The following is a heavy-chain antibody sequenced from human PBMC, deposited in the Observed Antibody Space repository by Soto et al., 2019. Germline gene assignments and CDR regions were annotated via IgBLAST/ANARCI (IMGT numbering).Heavy chain of an antibody. CDR2: ISYSGST. Sequence: PSETLSLTCTVSGGSISNYYWTWIRQPPGKGLEWIGYISYSGSTNYNPSLKSRVTMSVDTSKNQFSLKLSSVTAADTAVYYCARGPSGYLGYGMDVWGQGTTVTVSS. CDR1: GGSISNYY. CDR3: ARGPSGYLGYGMDV. V-gene: IGHV4-59*12. J-gene: IGHJ6*02. D-gene: IGHD3-3*01.